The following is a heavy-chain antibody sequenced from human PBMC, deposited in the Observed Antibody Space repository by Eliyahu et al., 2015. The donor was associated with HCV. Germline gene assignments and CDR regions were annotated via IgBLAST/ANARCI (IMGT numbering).Heavy chain of an antibody. D-gene: IGHD3-22*01. Sequence: QVQLQQWGAGLLKPSETLSLTCAVYGASFSGYYWSWIRQPPGKGLEWIGEINHSGSTNYNPSLKSRVTISVDTSKNQFSLKLSSVTAADTAVYYCAHSSGYPLFDYWGQGTLVTVSS. CDR2: INHSGST. V-gene: IGHV4-34*01. CDR1: GASFSGYY. CDR3: AHSSGYPLFDY. J-gene: IGHJ4*02.